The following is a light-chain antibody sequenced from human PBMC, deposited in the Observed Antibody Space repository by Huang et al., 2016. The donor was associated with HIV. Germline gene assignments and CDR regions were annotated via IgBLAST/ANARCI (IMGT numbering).Light chain of an antibody. J-gene: IGKJ5*01. V-gene: IGKV3-11*01. CDR3: QQRSNWPPT. CDR2: DAS. CDR1: QSVSTY. Sequence: EIVLTQSPATLSLSPGERATLSCGASQSVSTYLAWYQQKPGQAPRLLIYDASNRATGIPARFSGSGSGTDFTLTISSLEPEDFAVYYCQQRSNWPPTFGQGTRLEMK.